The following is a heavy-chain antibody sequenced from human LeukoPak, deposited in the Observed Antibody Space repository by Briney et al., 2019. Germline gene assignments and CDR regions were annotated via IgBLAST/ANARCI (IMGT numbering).Heavy chain of an antibody. CDR2: IRYDGSNK. J-gene: IGHJ5*02. CDR1: GFTFSSYG. CDR3: AKGNLGPIVVVPAAMGDWFDP. V-gene: IGHV3-30*02. D-gene: IGHD2-2*01. Sequence: GGSLRLSCAASGFTFSSYGMHWVRQAPGKGLEWVAFIRYDGSNKYYADSVKGRFTISRDNSKNTLYLQMNSLRAEDTAVYYCAKGNLGPIVVVPAAMGDWFDPWGQGTLVTVSS.